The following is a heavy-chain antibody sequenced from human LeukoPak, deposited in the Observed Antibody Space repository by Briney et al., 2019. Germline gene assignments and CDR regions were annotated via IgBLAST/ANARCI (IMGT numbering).Heavy chain of an antibody. CDR3: ARDSGTTGEVKFDP. J-gene: IGHJ5*02. CDR1: GGSISSYY. Sequence: SETLSLTCTVSGGSISSYYWSWIRQPAGKGLEWIGRIHTSGSTNYNPSLKSRVTMSADTSKNQFSLKLSSVIAADTAVYYCARDSGTTGEVKFDPWGQGILVTVSS. D-gene: IGHD3-10*01. CDR2: IHTSGST. V-gene: IGHV4-4*07.